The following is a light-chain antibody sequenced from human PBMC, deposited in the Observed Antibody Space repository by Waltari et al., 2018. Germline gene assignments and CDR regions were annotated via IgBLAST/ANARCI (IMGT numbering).Light chain of an antibody. Sequence: QSALTQPPSVSGSPGQSVTISCTGISTYVGGYARVSWDQQSPGPAPKLMISDVSNRPSGVPDRFSGSKSGNTASLTISGLQAEDEADYYCNLYAGSSTLGVFGGGTKLTVL. CDR2: DVS. V-gene: IGLV2-18*01. CDR3: NLYAGSSTLGV. CDR1: STYVGGYAR. J-gene: IGLJ3*02.